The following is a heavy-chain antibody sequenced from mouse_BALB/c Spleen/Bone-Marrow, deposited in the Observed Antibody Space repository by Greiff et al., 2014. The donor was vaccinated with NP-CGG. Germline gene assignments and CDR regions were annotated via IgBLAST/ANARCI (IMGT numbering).Heavy chain of an antibody. V-gene: IGHV1S56*01. J-gene: IGHJ4*01. CDR3: ARDTMDY. CDR2: IYPGNVNT. Sequence: VQLQQSGPELVKPGASVRISCEASGYTFTGYYIHWVKQRPGQGLEWIGWIYPGNVNTKYNEKFKGKATLTADKSSSTAYMQLSSLTSEDSAVYFCARDTMDYWGQGTSATVSS. CDR1: GYTFTGYY.